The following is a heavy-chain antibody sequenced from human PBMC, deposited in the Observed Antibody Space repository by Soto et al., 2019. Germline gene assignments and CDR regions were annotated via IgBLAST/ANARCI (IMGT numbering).Heavy chain of an antibody. V-gene: IGHV4-34*01. CDR3: ARGVVVVAATPVYFDY. Sequence: SETLSLTCAVYGGSFSGYYWSWIRQPPGKGLEWIGEINHSGSTNYNPSLKSRVTISVDTSKNQFSLKLSSVTAADTAVYYCARGVVVVAATPVYFDYWGQGTLVTVSS. J-gene: IGHJ4*02. CDR2: INHSGST. D-gene: IGHD2-15*01. CDR1: GGSFSGYY.